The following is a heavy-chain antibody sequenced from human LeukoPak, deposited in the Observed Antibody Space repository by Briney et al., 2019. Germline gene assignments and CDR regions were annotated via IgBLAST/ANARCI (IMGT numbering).Heavy chain of an antibody. D-gene: IGHD5-12*01. V-gene: IGHV3-30*02. Sequence: RGSLRLSCVASDFTSSIYAMHCVRQAPGKGLEWVAFMRYDATDKFYADSVKGRFTTSRDNAKNSLYLQMNSLRAEDTAFYYCAINGGGDSGYGNFDYWGQGTLVTVSS. CDR2: MRYDATDK. CDR1: DFTSSIYA. J-gene: IGHJ4*02. CDR3: AINGGGDSGYGNFDY.